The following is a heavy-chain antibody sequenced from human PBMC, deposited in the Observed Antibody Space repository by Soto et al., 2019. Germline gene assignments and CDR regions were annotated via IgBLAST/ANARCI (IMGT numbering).Heavy chain of an antibody. D-gene: IGHD2-2*01. CDR1: GGTFSSYA. CDR3: ARPHRGSYCISTSCHYGMDV. Sequence: QVQLVQAGAEVKKPGSSVKVSCKASGGTFSSYAISWVRQAPGQGLEWMGGIIPIFGTANYAQKFQGRVTITADESTSTAYMELSSLRSEDTAVYYCARPHRGSYCISTSCHYGMDVWGQGTTVTVSS. CDR2: IIPIFGTA. J-gene: IGHJ6*02. V-gene: IGHV1-69*12.